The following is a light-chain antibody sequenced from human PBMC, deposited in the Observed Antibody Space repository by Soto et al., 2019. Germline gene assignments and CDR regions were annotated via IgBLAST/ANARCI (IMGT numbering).Light chain of an antibody. Sequence: SALTQPASVSGSPGQSLTISCTGTSSDVGGYNYVSWYQHHPGKAPKLMIYDVNNRPSGVSNRFFGSKSGNTASLTISGLQAEDEADYYCSSYSSSSLYVFGTATKPTVL. V-gene: IGLV2-14*03. J-gene: IGLJ1*01. CDR2: DVN. CDR1: SSDVGGYNY. CDR3: SSYSSSSLYV.